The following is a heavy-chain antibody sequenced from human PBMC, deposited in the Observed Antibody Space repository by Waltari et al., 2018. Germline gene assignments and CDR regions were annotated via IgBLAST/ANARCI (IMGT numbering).Heavy chain of an antibody. V-gene: IGHV3-49*04. D-gene: IGHD1-26*01. CDR2: IRSKSRGGTR. CDR1: GFTFGDYA. CDR3: CRSLTVSGAKYYFDF. J-gene: IGHJ4*02. Sequence: EVQLVDSVGGLVQPGQSLTLSCTTSGFTFGDYAVTWVRPAPGKGLEWVGFIRSKSRGGTREFAASVKGRFSISRDDSRGVAFLQMNSLETGDTGVYYCCRSLTVSGAKYYFDFWGQGALVTVSS.